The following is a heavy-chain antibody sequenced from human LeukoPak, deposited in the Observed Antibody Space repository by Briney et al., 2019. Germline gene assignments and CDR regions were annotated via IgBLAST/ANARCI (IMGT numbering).Heavy chain of an antibody. CDR3: ARRPTGDPKFNY. CDR1: GGSISNYF. V-gene: IGHV4-59*08. D-gene: IGHD7-27*01. CDR2: IYSSGST. Sequence: SKTLSLTCSVSGGSISNYFWTWIRQPPGKGLEWIGYIYSSGSTYYNPSLKSRVTISVDTSKNRFSLKLSTVTAADTAVYYCARRPTGDPKFNYWGQGTLVTVSS. J-gene: IGHJ4*02.